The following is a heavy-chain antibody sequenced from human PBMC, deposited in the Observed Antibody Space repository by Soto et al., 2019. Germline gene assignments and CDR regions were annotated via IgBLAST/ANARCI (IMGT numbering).Heavy chain of an antibody. CDR1: GYTFTSYY. Sequence: AASVKVSCKASGYTFTSYYMHWVRQAPGQGLEWMGIINPSGGSTSYAQKFQGRVTMTRDTSTSTVYMELSSLRSEDSALYFCASTYNNSGYYVVDAFDIWGPGTKVTVSS. J-gene: IGHJ3*02. V-gene: IGHV1-46*01. CDR2: INPSGGST. D-gene: IGHD3-22*01. CDR3: ASTYNNSGYYVVDAFDI.